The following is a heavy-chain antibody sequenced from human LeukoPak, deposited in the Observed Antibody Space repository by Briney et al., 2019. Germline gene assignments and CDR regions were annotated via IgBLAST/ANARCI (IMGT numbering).Heavy chain of an antibody. CDR3: ATLGYYYGSGSYEGNWFDP. Sequence: GESLKISCKGSGYSCTSYWIGCVRQMRGKGLEWMGIIYPGDSDTRYSPSFQGQVTISADKSISTAYLQWSSLKASDTAMYYCATLGYYYGSGSYEGNWFDPWGQGTLVTVSS. CDR1: GYSCTSYW. CDR2: IYPGDSDT. D-gene: IGHD3-10*01. J-gene: IGHJ5*02. V-gene: IGHV5-51*01.